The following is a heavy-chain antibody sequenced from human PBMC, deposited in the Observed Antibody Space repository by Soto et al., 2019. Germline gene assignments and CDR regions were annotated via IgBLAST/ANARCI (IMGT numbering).Heavy chain of an antibody. CDR1: CYSISTGYY. D-gene: IGHD2-15*01. CDR3: ARDYPYALDLGGYFDF. CDR2: VYRSGAA. Sequence: SETLSLTCTVSCYSISTGYYWAWVRPSPGKGLEWIGSVYRSGAAYYSPTLKSRVTISVDTSKNQFSLHLKSVTAADAAVYYCARDYPYALDLGGYFDFWGQGTPVTVSS. V-gene: IGHV4-38-2*02. J-gene: IGHJ4*02.